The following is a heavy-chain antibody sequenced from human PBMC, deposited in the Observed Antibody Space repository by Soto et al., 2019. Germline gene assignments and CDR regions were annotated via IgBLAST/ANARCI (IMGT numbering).Heavy chain of an antibody. CDR3: AKGFGPSHIDY. CDR1: GGSISSRDFY. V-gene: IGHV4-39*01. D-gene: IGHD3-16*01. CDR2: FHYSGST. Sequence: PSETLSLTCTVSGGSISSRDFYWGWIRQPPGKGLEWIGSFHYSGSTYYNPSLKSRVTISVDTSKNQLSLRVTSVTAADTAVYYLAKGFGPSHIDYWGQGTLVTVSS. J-gene: IGHJ4*02.